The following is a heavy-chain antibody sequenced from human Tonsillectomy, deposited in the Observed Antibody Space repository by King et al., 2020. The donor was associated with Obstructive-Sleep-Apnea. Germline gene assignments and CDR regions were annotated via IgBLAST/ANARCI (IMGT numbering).Heavy chain of an antibody. CDR2: ISSSDDYI. D-gene: IGHD3-3*01. V-gene: IGHV3-21*01. J-gene: IGHJ4*02. CDR1: GFSFSSYT. Sequence: VQLVESGGGLVKPGGSLRLSCAGSGFSFSSYTMNWVRQAPGKGPQWVSSISSSDDYIYYADSVKGRFTVSRDNAKNSLYLQMNSLRADDTAIYYCAILGAYDFEDDYWGQGTLVTVSS. CDR3: AILGAYDFEDDY.